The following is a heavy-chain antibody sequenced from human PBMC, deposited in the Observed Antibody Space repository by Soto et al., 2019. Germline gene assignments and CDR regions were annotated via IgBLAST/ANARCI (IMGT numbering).Heavy chain of an antibody. V-gene: IGHV4-30-2*01. CDR3: ASLSGYRYYFDA. Sequence: QQQLQESGSGLVKPLETLSLACTVYGLSIDRGAYSWSWIRQPPGKGLEWVGSISQGGDTYYNPSLTGRVTISVDRPVNQFSLNLTSVTAADKAVYYCASLSGYRYYFDAWGQGILVTVSS. J-gene: IGHJ4*02. D-gene: IGHD2-15*01. CDR2: ISQGGDT. CDR1: GLSIDRGAYS.